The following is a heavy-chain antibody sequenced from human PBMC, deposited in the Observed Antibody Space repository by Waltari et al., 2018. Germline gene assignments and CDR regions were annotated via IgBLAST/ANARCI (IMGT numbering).Heavy chain of an antibody. CDR1: GASMSSNYF. V-gene: IGHV4-4*02. CDR3: ARDRGRGLYLDS. CDR2: VDRSGRT. J-gene: IGHJ4*02. Sequence: QLQLQESGPGLVKPSGTLSPTCVVSGASMSSNYFWSWVRQAPGKGLEWIGQVDRSGRTNYSPSFASRVIMSLDTSINHFSLNMHSATAADTAVYYCARDRGRGLYLDSWGRGILVSVSP. D-gene: IGHD2-15*01.